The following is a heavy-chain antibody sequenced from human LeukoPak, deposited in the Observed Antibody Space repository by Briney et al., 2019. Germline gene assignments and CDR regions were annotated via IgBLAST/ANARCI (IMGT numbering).Heavy chain of an antibody. Sequence: SETLSLTCTVSGGSISRNYWSWIRKSPGRGLEWIGYIYYSGSTHYNPSLKSRVTMSIDTSKNKFSLKLSSATAADTAIYYCATTYSRSGDDWFDPWGQGILITVSS. V-gene: IGHV4-59*01. J-gene: IGHJ5*02. CDR2: IYYSGST. D-gene: IGHD2-21*01. CDR3: ATTYSRSGDDWFDP. CDR1: GGSISRNY.